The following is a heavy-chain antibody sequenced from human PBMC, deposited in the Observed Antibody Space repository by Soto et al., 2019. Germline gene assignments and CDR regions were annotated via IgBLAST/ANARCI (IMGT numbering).Heavy chain of an antibody. CDR2: ISYGGST. D-gene: IGHD1-7*01. V-gene: IGHV4-30-4*01. Sequence: SETLSLTCTVSGGSISSGNYYWSWIRQPPGKGLEWIGFISYGGSTYYNASLKSRVTISVDTSKNQFSLNLSFVTAADTAVYYCATMGTPATGLYYFDCWGQGTLVTVSS. J-gene: IGHJ4*02. CDR3: ATMGTPATGLYYFDC. CDR1: GGSISSGNYY.